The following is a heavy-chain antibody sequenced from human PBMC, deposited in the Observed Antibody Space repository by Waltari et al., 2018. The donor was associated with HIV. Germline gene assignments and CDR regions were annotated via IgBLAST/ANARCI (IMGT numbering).Heavy chain of an antibody. V-gene: IGHV3-21*06. CDR3: GAFLCAEDCRDGFDV. Sequence: ESGGGRAKPGGTLKLSFSGSGFTFQTSSVSWIRQTPGRGREWISSISDYSALIYYADSVKGRFTGSRDNVRNSVFRQINDVRAEDTATYFCGAFLCAEDCRDGFDVWGQGTMVTVS. CDR2: ISDYSALI. D-gene: IGHD2-21*02. J-gene: IGHJ3*01. CDR1: GFTFQTSS.